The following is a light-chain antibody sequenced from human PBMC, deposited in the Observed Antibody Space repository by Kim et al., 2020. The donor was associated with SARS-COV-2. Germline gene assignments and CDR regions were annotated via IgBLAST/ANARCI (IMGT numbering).Light chain of an antibody. CDR2: AAS. Sequence: DIQLTQSPSFLSASVGDRVTITCRASQGISSYLAWYQQKPGKAPKLLIYAASTLQSGVPSRFSGSGSGTEFTLTISSLQPEDFATYYCQQRTFGQGTKVDIK. J-gene: IGKJ1*01. V-gene: IGKV1-9*01. CDR3: QQRT. CDR1: QGISSY.